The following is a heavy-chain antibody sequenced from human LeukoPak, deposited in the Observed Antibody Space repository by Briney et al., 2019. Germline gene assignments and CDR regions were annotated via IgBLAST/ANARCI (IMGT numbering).Heavy chain of an antibody. CDR2: ISASGGST. J-gene: IGHJ4*02. CDR1: GFTFSSYA. D-gene: IGHD1-26*01. V-gene: IGHV3-23*01. Sequence: GGSLRLSCAASGFTFSSYAMSWVRQAPGKGLEWVSVISASGGSTHYADSVKGRFTISRDNSKNTLYLQMNSLGAEDTAVYYCAKDLVGATIRLDFDYWGQGTLVTVSS. CDR3: AKDLVGATIRLDFDY.